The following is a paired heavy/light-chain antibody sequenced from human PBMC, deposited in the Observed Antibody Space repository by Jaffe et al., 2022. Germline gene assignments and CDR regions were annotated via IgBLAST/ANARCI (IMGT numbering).Heavy chain of an antibody. D-gene: IGHD3-3*01. CDR3: AKDPRGRFLEWSDRGAGRDFDY. J-gene: IGHJ4*02. CDR2: ISGSGGST. CDR1: GFTFSSYA. Sequence: EVQLLESGGGLVQPGGSLRLSCAASGFTFSSYAMSWVRQAPGKGLEWVSAISGSGGSTYYADSVKGRFTISRDNSKNTLYLQMNSLRAEDTAVYYCAKDPRGRFLEWSDRGAGRDFDYWGQGTLVTVSS. V-gene: IGHV3-23*01.
Light chain of an antibody. V-gene: IGLV6-57*02. CDR3: QSYDSSNSWV. J-gene: IGLJ3*02. CDR1: SGSIASNY. Sequence: NFMLTQPHSVSESPGKTVTISCTGSSGSIASNYVQWYQQRPGSAPTTVIYEDNQRPSGVPDRFSGSIDSSSNSASLTISGLKTEDEADYYCQSYDSSNSWVFGGGTKLTVL. CDR2: EDN.